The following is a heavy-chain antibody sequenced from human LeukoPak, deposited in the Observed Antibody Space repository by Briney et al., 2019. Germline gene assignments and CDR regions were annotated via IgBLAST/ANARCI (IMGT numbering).Heavy chain of an antibody. CDR1: GGTFSSYT. D-gene: IGHD3-3*01. J-gene: IGHJ5*02. CDR3: ARDTIFGVVRRFGWFDP. V-gene: IGHV1-69*04. CDR2: IIPILGIA. Sequence: SVKVSCKASGGTFSSYTISWVRQAPGQGLEWMGRIIPILGIANYAQKFQGRVTITADKSTSTAYMELSSLRSEDTAVYYCARDTIFGVVRRFGWFDPWSQGTLVTVSS.